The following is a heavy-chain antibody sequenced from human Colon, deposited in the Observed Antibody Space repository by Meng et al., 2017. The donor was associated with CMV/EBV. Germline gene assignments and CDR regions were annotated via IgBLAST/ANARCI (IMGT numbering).Heavy chain of an antibody. CDR3: ARPTSPSYSDYVVV. CDR2: LSGAGSAT. V-gene: IGHV3-23*01. D-gene: IGHD6-25*01. CDR1: GLTLRSYA. J-gene: IGHJ4*02. Sequence: GESLKISCVASGLTLRSYAMSWVRQAPGKGLEWVSTLSGAGSATYYADSVKGRFTISRDNAKNTLYLRMTSLRGEDTALYYCARPTSPSYSDYVVVWGQGTQVTVSS.